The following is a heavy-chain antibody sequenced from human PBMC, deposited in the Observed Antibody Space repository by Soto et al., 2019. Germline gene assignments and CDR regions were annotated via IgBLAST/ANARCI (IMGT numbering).Heavy chain of an antibody. D-gene: IGHD6-13*01. CDR1: GYTFTSYA. J-gene: IGHJ6*02. Sequence: GASVKVSCKASGYTFTSYAMHWVRQAPGQRLEWMGWINAGNGNTKYSQKFQGRVTITRDTSASTAYTELSSLRSEDTAVYYCIRGEQLATIYYYYYGMDVWGQGTTVTVSS. CDR3: IRGEQLATIYYYYYGMDV. V-gene: IGHV1-3*01. CDR2: INAGNGNT.